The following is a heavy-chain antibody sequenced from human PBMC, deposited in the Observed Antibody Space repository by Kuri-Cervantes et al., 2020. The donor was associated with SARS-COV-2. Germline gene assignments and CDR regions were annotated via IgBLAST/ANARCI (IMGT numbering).Heavy chain of an antibody. D-gene: IGHD6-19*01. Sequence: GESLKISCAASGFTFSSYAMHWVRQAPGKGLEWVAVISYDGSNKYYADSVKGRFTISRDNFKNTLYLQMNSLRAEDTAVYYCARSVAGQWLDHGQGDLYYYYYGMDVWGQGTTVTVSS. J-gene: IGHJ6*02. V-gene: IGHV3-30-3*01. CDR1: GFTFSSYA. CDR2: ISYDGSNK. CDR3: ARSVAGQWLDHGQGDLYYYYYGMDV.